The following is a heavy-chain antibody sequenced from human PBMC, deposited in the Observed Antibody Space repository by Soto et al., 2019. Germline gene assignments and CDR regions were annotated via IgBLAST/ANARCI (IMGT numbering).Heavy chain of an antibody. CDR2: MNPNSGNT. J-gene: IGHJ6*03. CDR3: ARVPAASYYYYYMDV. D-gene: IGHD2-2*01. Sequence: QVQLVQSGAEVKKPGASVKVSCKASGYTFTSYDINWVRQATGQGLEWMGWMNPNSGNTGYAQKFQGRVTMTRNNSISTAYMELSSLRSEDTAVYYCARVPAASYYYYYMDVWGKGTTVTVSS. V-gene: IGHV1-8*01. CDR1: GYTFTSYD.